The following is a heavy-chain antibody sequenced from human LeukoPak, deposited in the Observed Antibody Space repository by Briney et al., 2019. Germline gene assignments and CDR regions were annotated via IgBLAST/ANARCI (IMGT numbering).Heavy chain of an antibody. CDR1: GYTFTSYG. J-gene: IGHJ4*02. D-gene: IGHD6-6*01. Sequence: GASVKVSCKASGYTFTSYGISWVRQAPGQGLEWMGGIIPIFGTANYAQKFQGRVTITADKSTSTAYMELSSLRSEDTAVYYCARDPHSSSSGSGDYWGQGTLVTVSS. CDR2: IIPIFGTA. V-gene: IGHV1-69*06. CDR3: ARDPHSSSSGSGDY.